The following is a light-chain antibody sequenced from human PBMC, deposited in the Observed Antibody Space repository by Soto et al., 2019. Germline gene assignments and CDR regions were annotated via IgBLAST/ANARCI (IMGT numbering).Light chain of an antibody. CDR2: GAS. J-gene: IGKJ4*01. CDR1: QSVSSSY. Sequence: EIVFTQSPGTLSLSPGERATLSCRASQSVSSSYLAWYQQKPGQAPRLLIYGASSRATGIPDRFSGGGSGTDFTLTISRLEPEDFAVYYCQQYCSSLTFGGGTKVDIK. V-gene: IGKV3-20*01. CDR3: QQYCSSLT.